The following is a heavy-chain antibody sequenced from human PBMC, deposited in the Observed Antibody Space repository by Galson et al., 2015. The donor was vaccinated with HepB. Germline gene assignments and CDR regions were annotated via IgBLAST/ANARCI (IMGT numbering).Heavy chain of an antibody. CDR1: GFTFSTYG. CDR3: ARDREPQSSRVYYYYGMDV. Sequence: SLRLSCAASGFTFSTYGINWVRQAPGKGLEWVAVIWYDGSNKYYADSVKGRFTISRDNSKNTLYLQMNSLRAEDTAVYYCARDREPQSSRVYYYYGMDVWGQGTTVTVSS. D-gene: IGHD2-2*01. V-gene: IGHV3-33*01. J-gene: IGHJ6*02. CDR2: IWYDGSNK.